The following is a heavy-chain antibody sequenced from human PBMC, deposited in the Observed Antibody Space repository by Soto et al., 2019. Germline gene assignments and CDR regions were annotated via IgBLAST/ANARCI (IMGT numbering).Heavy chain of an antibody. Sequence: QVQLVQSGAEVKKPGSSVKVSCKASGGTFSSYTISWVRQAPGQGLEWMGRIIPILGIANYAQKFQGRVTITANKSTSTAYMELSSLRSEDTAVYYCARDRGSMVRGAWGQGTLVTVSS. CDR2: IIPILGIA. V-gene: IGHV1-69*08. J-gene: IGHJ5*02. D-gene: IGHD3-10*01. CDR1: GGTFSSYT. CDR3: ARDRGSMVRGA.